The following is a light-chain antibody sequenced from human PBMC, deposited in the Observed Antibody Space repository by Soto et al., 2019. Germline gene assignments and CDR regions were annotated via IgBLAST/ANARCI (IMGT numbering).Light chain of an antibody. CDR1: QSVNTNY. J-gene: IGKJ1*01. CDR3: QQFDRSLGT. CDR2: GTS. Sequence: EVVLTQSPGTLSLSPGEGATLACRASQSVNTNYFAWYQQRPGQAPRLLIYGTSSRATGIPDRFSGSGSGTDFTLTISRLEPEDFAVYYCQQFDRSLGTFGQGTKVDNK. V-gene: IGKV3-20*01.